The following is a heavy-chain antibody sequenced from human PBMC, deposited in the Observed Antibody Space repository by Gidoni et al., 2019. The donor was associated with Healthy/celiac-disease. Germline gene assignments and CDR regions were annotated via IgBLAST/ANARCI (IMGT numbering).Heavy chain of an antibody. Sequence: QVQLVESGGGVVQPGRSLRRACAAAGVTFRSYAMHWVRQAPGKGLVWVAVISYDGSNKYYADSVKGRFTISRDNSKNTLYLQMNSLRAEDTAVYYCARDGLSGSSYNWFDPWGQGTLVTVSS. CDR2: ISYDGSNK. CDR3: ARDGLSGSSYNWFDP. J-gene: IGHJ5*02. D-gene: IGHD1-26*01. V-gene: IGHV3-30-3*01. CDR1: GVTFRSYA.